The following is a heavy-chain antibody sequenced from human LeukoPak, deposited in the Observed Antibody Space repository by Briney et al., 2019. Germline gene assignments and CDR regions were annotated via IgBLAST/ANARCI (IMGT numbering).Heavy chain of an antibody. V-gene: IGHV1-18*01. D-gene: IGHD4-17*01. CDR3: ARLPYGLPWEYPSSSWGRPYDY. Sequence: ASVKVSCKASRYPYTSFGISGVRQAPGQGLEWMGWISAYNGNTNYAQKLQGRVTMTTDTSTSTAYMELRRLRSDDTAVYYCARLPYGLPWEYPSSSWGRPYDYWGQGTLVTVSS. CDR1: RYPYTSFG. J-gene: IGHJ4*02. CDR2: ISAYNGNT.